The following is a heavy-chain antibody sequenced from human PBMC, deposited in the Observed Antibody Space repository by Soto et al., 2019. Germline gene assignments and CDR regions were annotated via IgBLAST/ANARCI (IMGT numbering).Heavy chain of an antibody. Sequence: GGSLRLSCAASGFTFSNYWMHWVRQAPGKGLVWVSRISGDGSSTSYADSVKGRFTISRDNAKNTLYLQMNSLRGEDTAVYYCATISSPDCWGQGTLVTVSS. CDR2: ISGDGSST. CDR1: GFTFSNYW. D-gene: IGHD3-3*01. J-gene: IGHJ4*02. V-gene: IGHV3-74*01. CDR3: ATISSPDC.